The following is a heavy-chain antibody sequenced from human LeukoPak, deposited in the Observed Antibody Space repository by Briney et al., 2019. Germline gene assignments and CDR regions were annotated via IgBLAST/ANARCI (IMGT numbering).Heavy chain of an antibody. CDR2: IYYSGST. D-gene: IGHD1-26*01. CDR3: ATEGVGAIAAFDY. V-gene: IGHV4-59*12. J-gene: IGHJ4*02. Sequence: ASETLSLTCTVSGGSISSYYWSWIRQPPGEGLEWIGYIYYSGSTNYNPSLKIRVTISVDTSKNQFSLKLSSVTAADTAVYYCATEGVGAIAAFDYWGQGTLVTVSS. CDR1: GGSISSYY.